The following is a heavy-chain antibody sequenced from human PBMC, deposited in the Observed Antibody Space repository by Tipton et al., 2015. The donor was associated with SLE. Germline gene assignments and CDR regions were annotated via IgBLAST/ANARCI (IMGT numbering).Heavy chain of an antibody. CDR2: INHSGST. J-gene: IGHJ4*02. CDR1: GGSFSGYY. CDR3: ARKGNCSGGSCFDY. D-gene: IGHD2-15*01. V-gene: IGHV4-34*01. Sequence: TLSLTCSVYGGSFSGYYWSWIRQPPGKGLEWIGEINHSGSTNYNPSLKSRVTTSVDTSKNQFSLKLSSVTAADTAVYYCARKGNCSGGSCFDYWGQGTLVTVSS.